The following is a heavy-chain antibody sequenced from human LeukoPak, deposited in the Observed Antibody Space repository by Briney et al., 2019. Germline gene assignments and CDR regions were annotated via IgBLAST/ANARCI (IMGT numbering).Heavy chain of an antibody. Sequence: ASVKVSCKASGYTFTSYYMHWVRQAPGQGLEWMGIINPSGGSTSYAQKFQGRVTMIRDTSTSTVYMELSSLRSEDTAVYYCARDVRPGSYVAYYFDYWGQGTLVTVSS. J-gene: IGHJ4*02. CDR3: ARDVRPGSYVAYYFDY. V-gene: IGHV1-46*01. CDR1: GYTFTSYY. CDR2: INPSGGST. D-gene: IGHD3-10*01.